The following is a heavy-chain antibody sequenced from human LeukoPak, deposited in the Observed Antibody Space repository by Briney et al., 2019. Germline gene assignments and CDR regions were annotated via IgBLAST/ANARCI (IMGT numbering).Heavy chain of an antibody. CDR2: FDPEDGET. J-gene: IGHJ5*02. D-gene: IGHD6-6*01. CDR1: GYTLTELS. V-gene: IGHV1-24*01. CDR3: ARNPDVAARLNWFDP. Sequence: ASVKVSCKVSGYTLTELSMHWVRQAPGKGLEWMGGFDPEDGETICAQKFQGRVTMTEDTSTDTAYMELSSLRSEDTAVYYCARNPDVAARLNWFDPWGQGTLVTVSS.